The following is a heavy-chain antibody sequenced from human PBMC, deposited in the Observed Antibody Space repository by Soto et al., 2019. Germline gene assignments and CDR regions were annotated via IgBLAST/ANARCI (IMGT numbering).Heavy chain of an antibody. CDR2: IIPIFGTA. CDR3: ARAGPYSSSLSWFDP. Sequence: VASVKVSCKASGGTFSSYAISWVRQAPGQGLEWMGGIIPIFGTANYAQKFQGRVTITADESTSTAYMELSSLRSEDTAVYYCARAGPYSSSLSWFDPWGQGTLVTVSS. V-gene: IGHV1-69*13. J-gene: IGHJ5*02. D-gene: IGHD6-6*01. CDR1: GGTFSSYA.